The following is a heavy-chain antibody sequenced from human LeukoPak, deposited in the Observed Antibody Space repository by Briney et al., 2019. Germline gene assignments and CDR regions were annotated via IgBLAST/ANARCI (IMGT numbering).Heavy chain of an antibody. CDR2: ISSSGSTI. CDR3: ARASLGYYYDSSGYYWLDY. D-gene: IGHD3-22*01. J-gene: IGHJ4*02. Sequence: GSLRLSCAASGFTFSDYYMSWIRPATGKGLDWVSYISSSGSTIYYADSVKGRFTISRDNAKNSLYLQMNSLRAEDTAVYYCARASLGYYYDSSGYYWLDYWGQGTLVTVSS. V-gene: IGHV3-11*01. CDR1: GFTFSDYY.